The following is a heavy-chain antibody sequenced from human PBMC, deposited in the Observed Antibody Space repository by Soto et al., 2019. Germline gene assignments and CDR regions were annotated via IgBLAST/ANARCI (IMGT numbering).Heavy chain of an antibody. CDR3: ATSIKLGYYYDSSGYFYFDY. CDR2: FDPEDGET. CDR1: GYTFTSYY. D-gene: IGHD3-22*01. Sequence: GASVKVSCKASGYTFTSYYMHWVRQAPGQGLEWMGSFDPEDGETSYAQKFQGRVTMTEDTSTDTAYMELSSLRSEDTAVYYCATSIKLGYYYDSSGYFYFDYWGQGTLVTVSS. V-gene: IGHV1-24*01. J-gene: IGHJ4*02.